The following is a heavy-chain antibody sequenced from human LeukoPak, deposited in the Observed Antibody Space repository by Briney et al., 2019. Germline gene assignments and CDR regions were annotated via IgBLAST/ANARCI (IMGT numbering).Heavy chain of an antibody. CDR3: ASYYCSGGSCYPPSFDY. CDR2: INAGNGNT. V-gene: IGHV1-3*01. D-gene: IGHD2-15*01. Sequence: ASVKVSCKASGYTFTSYAMHWVRQAPGQRLEWMGWINAGNGNTKYSQKFQGRVTITRDTSASTAYMELSSLRSEDTAVYYCASYYCSGGSCYPPSFDYWGQGTLVTASS. CDR1: GYTFTSYA. J-gene: IGHJ4*02.